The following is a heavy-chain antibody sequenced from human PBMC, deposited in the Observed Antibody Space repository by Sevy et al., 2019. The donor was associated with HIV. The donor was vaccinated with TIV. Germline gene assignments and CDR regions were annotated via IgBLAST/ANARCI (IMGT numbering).Heavy chain of an antibody. CDR2: ISSSSSYI. CDR1: GFTFSSYS. CDR3: ARDRGFANWGPGGNAFDI. J-gene: IGHJ3*02. V-gene: IGHV3-21*01. Sequence: GGSLRLSCAASGFTFSSYSMNWVRQAPGKGLEWVSSISSSSSYIYYADSVKGRFTISRDNAKNSLYLQMNSLRAEDTAGYYGARDRGFANWGPGGNAFDIWGQGTMVTVSS. D-gene: IGHD7-27*01.